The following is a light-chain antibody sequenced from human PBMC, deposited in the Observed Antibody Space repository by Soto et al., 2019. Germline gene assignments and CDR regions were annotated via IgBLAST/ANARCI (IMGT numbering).Light chain of an antibody. V-gene: IGKV3-11*01. CDR1: QTVSSY. J-gene: IGKJ5*01. Sequence: EIVLTQSPATLSLSPGERATLSCRASQTVSSYLAWYQQKPGQAPRLLIYDASNRAAGIPARFSGGGSGTDFTLKISRVEAEDVGVYYCMQSIRGLTFGQGTRLEIE. CDR2: DAS. CDR3: MQSIRGLT.